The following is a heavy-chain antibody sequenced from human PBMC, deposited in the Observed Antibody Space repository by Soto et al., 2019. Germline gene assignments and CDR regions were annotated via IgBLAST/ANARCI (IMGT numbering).Heavy chain of an antibody. V-gene: IGHV1-69*01. CDR1: GGTFSSYA. CDR3: AREHHQLRPLYYFDY. Sequence: QVQLVQSGAEVKPGSSVKVSCKASGGTFSSYAVSWVRQAAGQGLEWRGGIIPIFGTANYAQKFQGRVTITADESTSTAYMELSSLRSEDTAVYYCAREHHQLRPLYYFDYWGQGTLVTVSS. D-gene: IGHD2-2*01. J-gene: IGHJ4*02. CDR2: IIPIFGTA.